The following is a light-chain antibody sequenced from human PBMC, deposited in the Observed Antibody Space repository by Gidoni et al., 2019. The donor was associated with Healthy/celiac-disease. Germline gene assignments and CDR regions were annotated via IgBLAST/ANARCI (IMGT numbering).Light chain of an antibody. V-gene: IGLV7-46*01. CDR1: TGAVTSGHY. CDR2: DTS. J-gene: IGLJ3*02. Sequence: QAVVTQEPSLTVSPGGTVTLTCGSSTGAVTSGHYPYWFQQKPAQAPRTLIYDTSNKHSRTPARFPGSLLGGKAALTLSGAQSEDEAEYYCLLSYSGARVFGGGTKLTVL. CDR3: LLSYSGARV.